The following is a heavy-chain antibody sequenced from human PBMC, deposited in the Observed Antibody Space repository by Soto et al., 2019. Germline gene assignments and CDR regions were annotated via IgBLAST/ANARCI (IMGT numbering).Heavy chain of an antibody. D-gene: IGHD6-13*01. CDR2: IYPADSDT. V-gene: IGHV5-51*01. CDR3: ARRYIAAPATAFDL. Sequence: GESLKISCHGSGYRFSTYWIHWVRQLPGKGLESVGIIYPADSDTRYSPSFQGQVTISADKTISTTYLQWSSLMASDTAMYFCARRYIAAPATAFDLWGQGTPVTVSS. CDR1: GYRFSTYW. J-gene: IGHJ4*02.